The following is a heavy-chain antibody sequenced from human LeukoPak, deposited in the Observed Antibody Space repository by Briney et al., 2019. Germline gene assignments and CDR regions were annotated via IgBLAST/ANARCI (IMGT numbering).Heavy chain of an antibody. CDR1: GGSISSSSYC. V-gene: IGHV4-39*01. CDR3: ARRAQSGSFYFR. CDR2: IYYSGST. J-gene: IGHJ4*02. D-gene: IGHD1-26*01. Sequence: PSETLSLTCTVSGGSISSSSYCWGWIRQPPGKGLEWIGSIYYSGSTYYNPSLKSRVTISVDTSKNQFSLKLSSVTAADTAVYYCARRAQSGSFYFRWGQGALVTVSS.